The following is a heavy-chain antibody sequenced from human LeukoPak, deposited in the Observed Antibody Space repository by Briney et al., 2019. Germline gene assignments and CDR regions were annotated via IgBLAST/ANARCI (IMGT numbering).Heavy chain of an antibody. CDR3: ARDRIGMGYFFDY. CDR1: GFTVSSNY. V-gene: IGHV3-30*03. J-gene: IGHJ4*02. CDR2: ISYDGSFK. D-gene: IGHD1-26*01. Sequence: GGSLRLSCAASGFTVSSNYMSWVRQAPGKGLEWVAVISYDGSFKYYADSVKGRFTISRDNSKNTLYLQMNSLRAEDTALYYCARDRIGMGYFFDYWGQGTLVTVS.